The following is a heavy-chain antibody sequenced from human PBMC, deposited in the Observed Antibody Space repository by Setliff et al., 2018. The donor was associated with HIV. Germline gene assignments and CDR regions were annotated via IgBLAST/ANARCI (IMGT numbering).Heavy chain of an antibody. V-gene: IGHV1-2*02. CDR2: INLNSGNT. CDR1: GYTFTAYY. Sequence: ASVKVSCKASGYTFTAYYIHWVRQAPGQGLEWMGWINLNSGNTHYAPKFQGRVTMTRDTSIATAYMEMTKLTSDDTAVYYCAKNYFDTSGWSAVDYWGQGTLVTVSS. CDR3: AKNYFDTSGWSAVDY. D-gene: IGHD3-22*01. J-gene: IGHJ4*02.